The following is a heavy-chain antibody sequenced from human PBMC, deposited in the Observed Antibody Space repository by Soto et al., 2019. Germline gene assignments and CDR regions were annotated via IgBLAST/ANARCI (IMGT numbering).Heavy chain of an antibody. CDR2: INHSGST. J-gene: IGHJ4*02. D-gene: IGHD2-15*01. V-gene: IGHV4-34*01. CDR3: ARYKGSCSGGRCYGETNFDY. CDR1: GGSFSGYY. Sequence: SETLSLTCAVYGGSFSGYYWSWIRQPPGKGLEWIGEINHSGSTNYNPSLKSRVTISVDTSKNQFSLKLSSVTAADTAVYYCARYKGSCSGGRCYGETNFDYWGQGTLVTVSS.